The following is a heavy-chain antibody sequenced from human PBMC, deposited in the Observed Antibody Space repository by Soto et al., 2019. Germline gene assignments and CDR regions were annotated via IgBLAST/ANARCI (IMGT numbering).Heavy chain of an antibody. CDR3: ARRGSGRYSDY. D-gene: IGHD1-26*01. Sequence: EVQLVESGGGLVQPGGSLRLSCAVSGFTLSDYSMDWVRQVPGKGLEWVARSTNKVNSYTTEYAASVKGRFTISRDGSHNSLYLQMNSLKTEDTAVYYCARRGSGRYSDYWGQGTLVTVSS. J-gene: IGHJ4*02. CDR1: GFTLSDYS. CDR2: STNKVNSYTT. V-gene: IGHV3-72*01.